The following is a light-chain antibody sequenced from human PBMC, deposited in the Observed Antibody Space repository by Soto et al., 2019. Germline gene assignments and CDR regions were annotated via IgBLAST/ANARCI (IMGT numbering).Light chain of an antibody. Sequence: QSALTQPASVSGSPGESSTIPCTGTSGDVGSYNLVSWYQQHPGKAPKLLIYEVTERPSGVSNRFSGSKSGSTASLTISGLQPDDEADYYCCSYAGNSEVFGTGTKVTVL. CDR2: EVT. CDR3: CSYAGNSEV. CDR1: SGDVGSYNL. V-gene: IGLV2-23*02. J-gene: IGLJ1*01.